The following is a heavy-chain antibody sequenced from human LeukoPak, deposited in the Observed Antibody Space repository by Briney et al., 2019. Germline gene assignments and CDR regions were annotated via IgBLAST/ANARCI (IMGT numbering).Heavy chain of an antibody. Sequence: PWGALRHSCAASGFTFSDTRMHWVRQTPGGGLVWVSGIRSDGSDTRYAESVKGRFTISRDNAKNTLYLQMNSLRAEDTAVYYCARDWFHAIDYWGQGTLVTVSS. CDR1: GFTFSDTR. CDR3: ARDWFHAIDY. V-gene: IGHV3-74*01. CDR2: IRSDGSDT. D-gene: IGHD2/OR15-2a*01. J-gene: IGHJ4*02.